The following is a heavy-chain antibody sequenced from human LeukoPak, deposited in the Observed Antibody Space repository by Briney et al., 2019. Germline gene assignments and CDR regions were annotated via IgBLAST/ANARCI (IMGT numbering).Heavy chain of an antibody. D-gene: IGHD5-18*01. J-gene: IGHJ6*02. CDR1: GFTFSSYS. CDR2: ISSSSSYI. CDR3: ARDYVSSYGYAYYGMDV. Sequence: PGGSLRLSCAASGFTFSSYSMNWVRQAPGKGLEWVSSISSSSSYIYYADSVKGRFPISRDNAKNSLYLQMNSLRAEDTAVYYCARDYVSSYGYAYYGMDVWGQGTTVTVSS. V-gene: IGHV3-21*01.